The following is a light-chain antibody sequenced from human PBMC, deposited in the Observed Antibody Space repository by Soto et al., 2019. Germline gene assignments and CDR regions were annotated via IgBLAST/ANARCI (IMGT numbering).Light chain of an antibody. J-gene: IGLJ2*01. CDR1: SSDVGGYNY. V-gene: IGLV2-14*01. CDR2: DVS. Sequence: QSVLTQPASVSGSPGQSITISCTGTSSDVGGYNYVSWYQQHPGKAPKLMIYDVSNRPPGISNLFSGSKSGNTASLTISGLQAEDEADYYCSSYTSSSTPGVVFGGGTQLTVL. CDR3: SSYTSSSTPGVV.